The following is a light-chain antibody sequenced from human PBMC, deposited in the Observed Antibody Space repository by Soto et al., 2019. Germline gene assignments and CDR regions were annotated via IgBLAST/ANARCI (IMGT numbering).Light chain of an antibody. V-gene: IGLV1-44*01. CDR3: AAWDDSLNAVV. J-gene: IGLJ2*01. CDR2: SNN. CDR1: SSNIGSNT. Sequence: QSVRTQPPSASGTPGRRVTISCSGSSSNIGSNTVNWYQQLPGTAPKLLVYSNNQRPSGVPDRFSGSKSGTSASLAISGLQSEDEADYYCAAWDDSLNAVVFGGGTKVTVL.